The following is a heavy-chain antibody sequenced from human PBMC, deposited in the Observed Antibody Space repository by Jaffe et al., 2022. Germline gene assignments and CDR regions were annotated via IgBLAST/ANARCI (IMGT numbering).Heavy chain of an antibody. CDR3: AKDDCGGDCYLTHGAFDI. CDR2: ISWDGGST. J-gene: IGHJ3*02. V-gene: IGHV3-43D*04. D-gene: IGHD2-21*02. CDR1: GFTFDDYA. Sequence: EVQLVESGGVVVQPGGSLRLSCAASGFTFDDYAMHWVRQAPGKGLEWVSLISWDGGSTYYADSVKGRFTISRDNSKNSLYLQMNSLRAEDTALYYCAKDDCGGDCYLTHGAFDIWGQGTMVTVSS.